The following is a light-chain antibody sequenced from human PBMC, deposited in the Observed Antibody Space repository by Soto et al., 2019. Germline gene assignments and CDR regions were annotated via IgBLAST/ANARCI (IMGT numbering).Light chain of an antibody. J-gene: IGKJ3*01. CDR1: QGISSW. CDR3: QQANSFPFT. Sequence: DIQMTKSQSSVFASVGDRVTITCRASQGISSWLAWYQQKPGKAPKLLIYAEARLQSGVPSMFSGSVSGTDFTLLISSLQPEDFATYYWQQANSFPFTFGPGTKVDIK. V-gene: IGKV1-12*01. CDR2: AEA.